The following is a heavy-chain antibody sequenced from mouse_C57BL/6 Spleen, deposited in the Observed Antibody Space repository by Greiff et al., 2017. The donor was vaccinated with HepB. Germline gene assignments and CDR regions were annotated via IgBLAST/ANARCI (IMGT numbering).Heavy chain of an antibody. Sequence: VHVKQSGPELVKPGASVKIPCKASGYTFTDYNMDWVKQSHGKSLEWIGDINPNNGGTIYNQKFKGKATLTVDKSSSTAYMELRSLTSEDTAVYYCARWTYYSRDYYAMDYWGQGTSVTVSS. CDR2: INPNNGGT. J-gene: IGHJ4*01. D-gene: IGHD2-5*01. CDR3: ARWTYYSRDYYAMDY. CDR1: GYTFTDYN. V-gene: IGHV1-18*01.